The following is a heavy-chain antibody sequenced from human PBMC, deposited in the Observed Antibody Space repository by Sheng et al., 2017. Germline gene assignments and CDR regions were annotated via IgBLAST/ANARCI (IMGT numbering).Heavy chain of an antibody. CDR3: ARGGGGSYRRNSFDY. J-gene: IGHJ4*02. D-gene: IGHD1-26*01. CDR1: GGSISSYY. CDR2: IYYSGST. V-gene: IGHV4-59*01. Sequence: QVQRQESGPGLVKPSETLSLTCTVSGGSISSYYWSWIRQPPGKGLEWIGYIYYSGSTNYNPSLKSRVTISVDTSKNQFSLKLSSVTAADTAVYYCARGGGGSYRRNSFDYWGQGTLVTVSS.